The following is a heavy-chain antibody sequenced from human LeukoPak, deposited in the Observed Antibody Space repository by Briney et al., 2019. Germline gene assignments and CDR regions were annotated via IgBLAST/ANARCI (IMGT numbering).Heavy chain of an antibody. V-gene: IGHV1-18*01. J-gene: IGHJ4*02. CDR2: ISVYNDNT. D-gene: IGHD2-2*01. CDR1: GYTFTSYG. Sequence: ASVKVSCKASGYTFTSYGISWVRQAPGQGLQWMGWISVYNDNTNYAQKLQGRVTMTTDTSTTTAYMELRSLRSDDTAVYYCARGIVGVPAAISSFDYWGQGTLVTVSS. CDR3: ARGIVGVPAAISSFDY.